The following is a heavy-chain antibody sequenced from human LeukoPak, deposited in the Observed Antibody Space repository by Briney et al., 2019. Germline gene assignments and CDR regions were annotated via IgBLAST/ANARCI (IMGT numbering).Heavy chain of an antibody. CDR1: GYTFTSYD. J-gene: IGHJ4*02. CDR2: TNPNSGGT. Sequence: ASVKVSCKASGYTFTSYDINWVRQATGQGLEWMGWTNPNSGGTNYAQMFQGRVTMTRDTSINTAYMELSRLRSDDTAVYYCARFSGYSYGLGYWGQGIVVTVSS. CDR3: ARFSGYSYGLGY. V-gene: IGHV1-2*02. D-gene: IGHD5-18*01.